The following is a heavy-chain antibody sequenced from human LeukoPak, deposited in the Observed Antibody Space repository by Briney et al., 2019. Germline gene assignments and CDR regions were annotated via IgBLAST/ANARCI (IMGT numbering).Heavy chain of an antibody. Sequence: GGSLRLSCVASGLTFSSYWMSWVRQAPGKGLEWVANIKQDGGEKYYMDSVVGRFTISRDNAKSSLYLQMNSLRADDTAVYYCARRIAGTATGGYFEPWGRGTLVSVSS. CDR1: GLTFSSYW. D-gene: IGHD6-13*01. CDR2: IKQDGGEK. CDR3: ARRIAGTATGGYFEP. V-gene: IGHV3-7*01. J-gene: IGHJ2*01.